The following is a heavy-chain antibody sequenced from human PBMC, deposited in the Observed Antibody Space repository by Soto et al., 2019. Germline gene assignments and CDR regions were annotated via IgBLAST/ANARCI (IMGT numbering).Heavy chain of an antibody. Sequence: QVQLVQSGAEVRKPGSSVRVSCKASGGSFNRHTISWVRQAPGQGLEWMGGIIPIFGTANYAQKFQGRVTITADESTSTAYMELSSLRSEDTAVYYCARDGSGAAFDYWGQGTLVTVSS. D-gene: IGHD6-13*01. CDR1: GGSFNRHT. V-gene: IGHV1-69*01. J-gene: IGHJ4*02. CDR2: IIPIFGTA. CDR3: ARDGSGAAFDY.